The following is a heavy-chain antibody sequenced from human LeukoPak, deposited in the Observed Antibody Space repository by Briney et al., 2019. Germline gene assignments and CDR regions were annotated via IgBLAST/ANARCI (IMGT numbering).Heavy chain of an antibody. CDR1: GGTSSSYA. D-gene: IGHD4-17*01. J-gene: IGHJ5*02. CDR3: AGTAADYGDYGSRGFLVGQFDP. V-gene: IGHV1-69*13. CDR2: IIPIFGTA. Sequence: SVKVSCKASGGTSSSYAISWVRQAPGQGLEWMGGIIPIFGTANYAQKFQGRVTITADESTSTAYMELSSLRSEDTAVYYCAGTAADYGDYGSRGFLVGQFDPWGQGTLVTVSS.